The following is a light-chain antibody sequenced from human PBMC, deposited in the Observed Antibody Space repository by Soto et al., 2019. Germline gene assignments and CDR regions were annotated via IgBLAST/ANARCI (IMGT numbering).Light chain of an antibody. CDR1: SSDVGGYNS. V-gene: IGLV2-14*01. CDR3: SSYTSSNTLV. J-gene: IGLJ3*02. Sequence: QSALTQPASVSGSPGQSITISCTGTSSDVGGYNSVSWYQQHPGKAPKLMIYEVSNRPSGVSNRFSGSKSGNTASLTISGLQAEDEADFYCSSYTSSNTLVFGGGTKLTV. CDR2: EVS.